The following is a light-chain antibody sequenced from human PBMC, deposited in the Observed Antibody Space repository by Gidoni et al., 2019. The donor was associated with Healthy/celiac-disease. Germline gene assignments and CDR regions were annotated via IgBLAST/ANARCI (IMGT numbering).Light chain of an antibody. Sequence: AIRMTQSPSSLSASTGARVTITCRASQGISSYLAWYQQKTVKAPKLLIYAASTLQSGVPSRFSGSGSGTDCTLTISGLQSEDCATYYCQQYYSYPLTFGGGTKVEIK. CDR2: AAS. CDR3: QQYYSYPLT. CDR1: QGISSY. J-gene: IGKJ4*01. V-gene: IGKV1-8*01.